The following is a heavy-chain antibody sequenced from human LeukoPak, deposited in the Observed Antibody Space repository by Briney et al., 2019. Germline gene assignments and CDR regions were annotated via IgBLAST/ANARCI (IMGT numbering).Heavy chain of an antibody. CDR2: INHSGST. CDR3: ARSLGPFDC. J-gene: IGHJ4*02. Sequence: SETLSLTCVVYGGSFSGYYWTWIRQPPGKGLEWIGEINHSGSTNYNPSLKSRVTISVDTSKNQFSLKVSSVTAADTALYYCARSLGPFDCWGQGTLVTVSS. CDR1: GGSFSGYY. V-gene: IGHV4-34*01. D-gene: IGHD3-16*01.